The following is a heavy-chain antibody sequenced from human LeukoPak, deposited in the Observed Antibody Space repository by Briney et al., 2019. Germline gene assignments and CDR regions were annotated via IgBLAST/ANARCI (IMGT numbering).Heavy chain of an antibody. D-gene: IGHD3-22*01. CDR2: IHHDGRI. CDR3: ARVGTYYYDSSGYSWFDP. Sequence: SETLSLTCDVSGGSIDSTNWWNWVRQPPGKGLEWIGEIHHDGRINYNPSLKSRVTISVDTSKNQFSLKLSSVTAADTAVYYCARVGTYYYDSSGYSWFDPWGQGTLVTVSS. J-gene: IGHJ5*02. CDR1: GGSIDSTNW. V-gene: IGHV4/OR15-8*01.